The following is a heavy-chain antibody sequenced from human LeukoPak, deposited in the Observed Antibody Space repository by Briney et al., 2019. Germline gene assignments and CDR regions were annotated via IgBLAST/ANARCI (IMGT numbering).Heavy chain of an antibody. J-gene: IGHJ5*02. D-gene: IGHD3-10*01. CDR1: GYTFTSYG. CDR3: ARDRYGSGSSYNWFDP. V-gene: IGHV1-18*01. Sequence: ASVKVSCKASGYTFTSYGISWVRQAPGQGLEWMGWISAYNGNTNYAQKLQGRVTMTTDTSTSTAYMELRSLRPDDTAVYYCARDRYGSGSSYNWFDPWGQGTLVTVSS. CDR2: ISAYNGNT.